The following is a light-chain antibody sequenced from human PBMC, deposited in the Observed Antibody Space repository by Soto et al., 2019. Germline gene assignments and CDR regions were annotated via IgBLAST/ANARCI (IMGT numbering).Light chain of an antibody. J-gene: IGLJ1*01. Sequence: QSALTQPRSVSGSPGQSVTISCTGTSSDVGGYNYVSWYQQHPGKAPKLMIYDVSKRPSGVPDRFSGSKSGNTASLTISGLQAEDEADYYCCSYAGSYIFYVFGTGTKPTVL. CDR2: DVS. CDR1: SSDVGGYNY. CDR3: CSYAGSYIFYV. V-gene: IGLV2-11*01.